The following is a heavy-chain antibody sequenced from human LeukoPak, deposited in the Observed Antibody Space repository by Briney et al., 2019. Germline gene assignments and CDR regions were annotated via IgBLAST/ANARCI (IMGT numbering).Heavy chain of an antibody. CDR2: TYYRSKWSN. V-gene: IGHV6-1*01. CDR1: GDTVSSNSAA. D-gene: IGHD3-16*02. CDR3: AREIHMITFGGVIIVYYFDY. Sequence: SQTLSLTCAISGDTVSSNSAAWNWIRQSPSRGLEWLGRTYYRSKWSNDYAVSVKSRITINPDTSKNQFSLQLNSVTPEDTAVYYCAREIHMITFGGVIIVYYFDYWGQGTLVTVSS. J-gene: IGHJ4*02.